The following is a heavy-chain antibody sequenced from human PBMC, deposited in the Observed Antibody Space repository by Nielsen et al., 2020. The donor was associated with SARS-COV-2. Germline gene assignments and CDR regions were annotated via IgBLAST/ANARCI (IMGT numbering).Heavy chain of an antibody. D-gene: IGHD6-13*01. Sequence: GGSLRLSCAASGFTFSSYSMNWVRQAPGKGLEWVSYISSSSSTIYYADSVKGRFTISRDNAKNSLYLQMNSLRDEDTAVYYCARGGYSSSWYEAKGWFDPWGQGTLVTASS. V-gene: IGHV3-48*02. J-gene: IGHJ5*02. CDR3: ARGGYSSSWYEAKGWFDP. CDR1: GFTFSSYS. CDR2: ISSSSSTI.